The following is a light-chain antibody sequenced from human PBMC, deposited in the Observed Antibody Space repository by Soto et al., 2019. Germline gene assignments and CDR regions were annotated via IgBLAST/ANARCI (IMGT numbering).Light chain of an antibody. CDR3: QQYKSYYPIT. Sequence: DIQMTQSPSTLSASVGDRVTITCRASQSISGWLAWYQQKPGKAPKLLIYKASSLESGVPSRFSGSGFGTEFTLTISSLQPDDFATYYCQQYKSYYPITVGQGTRLEIK. V-gene: IGKV1-5*03. J-gene: IGKJ5*01. CDR1: QSISGW. CDR2: KAS.